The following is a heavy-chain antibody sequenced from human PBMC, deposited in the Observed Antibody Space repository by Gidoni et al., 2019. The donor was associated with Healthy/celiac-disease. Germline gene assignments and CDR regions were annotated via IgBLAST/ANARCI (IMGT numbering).Heavy chain of an antibody. Sequence: EVQLLESGGGLVQPGGSLRLSCAASGFPFSSYAMSWVRQAPGKGLEWVSAISGSGGSTYYADSVKGRFTISRDNSKNTLYLQMNSLRAEDTAVYYCAKDPYDFWSGLAALINWFDPWGQGTLVTVSS. CDR2: ISGSGGST. V-gene: IGHV3-23*01. D-gene: IGHD3-3*01. CDR1: GFPFSSYA. CDR3: AKDPYDFWSGLAALINWFDP. J-gene: IGHJ5*02.